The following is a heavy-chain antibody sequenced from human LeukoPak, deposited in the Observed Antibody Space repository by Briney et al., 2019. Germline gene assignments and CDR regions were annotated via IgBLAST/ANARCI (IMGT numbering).Heavy chain of an antibody. Sequence: GGSLRLSCTASGFTFSSYSMNWVRQAPGKGLEWVSSISSSSSYIYYADSVKGRFTISRDNAKNSLYLQMNSLRAEDTAVYYCARDGRVATTDTEQFDYWGQGTLVTVSS. CDR1: GFTFSSYS. V-gene: IGHV3-21*01. CDR2: ISSSSSYI. J-gene: IGHJ4*02. CDR3: ARDGRVATTDTEQFDY. D-gene: IGHD5-12*01.